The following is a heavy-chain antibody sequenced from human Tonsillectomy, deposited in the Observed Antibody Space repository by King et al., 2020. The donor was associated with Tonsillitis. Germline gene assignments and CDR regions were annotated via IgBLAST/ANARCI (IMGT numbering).Heavy chain of an antibody. CDR3: AKDWGIAAEKRWAATPYYYGMDV. V-gene: IGHV3-30*18. CDR1: GFTFSTYG. J-gene: IGHJ6*02. D-gene: IGHD6-13*01. Sequence: VQLVESGGGVVQPGRSLRLSCAASGFTFSTYGMHWVRQAPGKGLEWVAVISYHGSNKYYADSVKGRFTISRDNSKNTLYLQMNSLRAEDTAVYYCAKDWGIAAEKRWAATPYYYGMDVWGQGTTVTVSS. CDR2: ISYHGSNK.